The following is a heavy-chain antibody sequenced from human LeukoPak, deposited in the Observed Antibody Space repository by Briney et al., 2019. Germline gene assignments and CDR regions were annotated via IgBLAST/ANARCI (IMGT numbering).Heavy chain of an antibody. D-gene: IGHD6-13*01. CDR1: GGTFSSYA. CDR3: ERDGIAAAGHFDY. CDR2: IIPIFGTA. J-gene: IGHJ4*02. V-gene: IGHV1-69*13. Sequence: SVNVSCKASGGTFSSYAISWVRQAPGQGLEWMGGIIPIFGTANYAQKFQGRVTITADESTSTAYMELSSLRSEDTAVYYCERDGIAAAGHFDYWGQGTLVTVSS.